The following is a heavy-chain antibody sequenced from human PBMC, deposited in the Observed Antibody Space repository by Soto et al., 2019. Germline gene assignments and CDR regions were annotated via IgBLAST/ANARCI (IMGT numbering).Heavy chain of an antibody. D-gene: IGHD2-15*01. CDR1: GFTFSSYA. CDR2: ISGSGGST. V-gene: IGHV3-23*01. J-gene: IGHJ4*02. Sequence: EVQLLESGGGLVQPGGSLRLSCAASGFTFSSYAMSWVRQAPGKGMEWVAAISGSGGSTYYADSLKGRFTISRENSKNTLYLQMNSLRAEDAAVYYCAKDLVGSNADYYDYWGQGTLVTVSS. CDR3: AKDLVGSNADYYDY.